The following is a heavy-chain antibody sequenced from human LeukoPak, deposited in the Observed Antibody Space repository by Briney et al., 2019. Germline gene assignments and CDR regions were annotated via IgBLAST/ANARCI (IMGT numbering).Heavy chain of an antibody. J-gene: IGHJ6*03. CDR3: ASGRLYGYYSYYYIDV. Sequence: GGSLRLSCSASGFDSSNYWMSWVRQAPGKGLEWGTNINQDGSQKHYVDAVRGRFTISRDSAKNRLFVQMNRVRGDDAAVYLCASGRLYGYYSYYYIDVWGEGTTVTVSS. CDR2: INQDGSQK. D-gene: IGHD1-1*01. CDR1: GFDSSNYW. V-gene: IGHV3-7*01.